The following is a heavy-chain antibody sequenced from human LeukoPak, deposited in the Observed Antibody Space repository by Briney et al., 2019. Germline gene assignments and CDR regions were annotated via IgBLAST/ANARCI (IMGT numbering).Heavy chain of an antibody. Sequence: ASVKVSCKASGYTFTSYYMHWVRQAPGQGLEWMGIINPSGGSTSYAQKFQGRVTMTRDTSTSTVYMELSSLRSEDTAVYYCASNFYSSSWYDALDIWGQGTMVTVSS. CDR3: ASNFYSSSWYDALDI. D-gene: IGHD6-13*01. CDR1: GYTFTSYY. CDR2: INPSGGST. V-gene: IGHV1-46*01. J-gene: IGHJ3*02.